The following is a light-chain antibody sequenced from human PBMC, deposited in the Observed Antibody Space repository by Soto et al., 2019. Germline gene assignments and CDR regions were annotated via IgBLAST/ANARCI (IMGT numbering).Light chain of an antibody. CDR2: DVT. Sequence: QSVLTQPRSVAGSPGQSVTISCTGTSSDVGGYNYVSWYQQHPGKAPKLMIYDVTKRPSGVPDRFSGSKSGNTASLTISGLQAEDEADYYCSSYAGSYTLLFGGGTKLTVL. CDR1: SSDVGGYNY. J-gene: IGLJ2*01. CDR3: SSYAGSYTLL. V-gene: IGLV2-11*01.